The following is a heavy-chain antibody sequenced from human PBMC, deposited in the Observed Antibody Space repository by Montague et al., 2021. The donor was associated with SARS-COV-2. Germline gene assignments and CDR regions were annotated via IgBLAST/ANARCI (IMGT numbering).Heavy chain of an antibody. V-gene: IGHV4-34*01. D-gene: IGHD2-21*02. J-gene: IGHJ4*02. CDR2: INHSGST. Sequence: SETLSLTCAVYGGSFSVYYWSWIRQPPGKGLEWIGEINHSGSTNXNPSLKSRVTISSDTSKNQFFLKLNSVTAADTAVYFCVVVVPAMRPRSDYWGQGTLVTVSS. CDR1: GGSFSVYY. CDR3: VVVVPAMRPRSDY.